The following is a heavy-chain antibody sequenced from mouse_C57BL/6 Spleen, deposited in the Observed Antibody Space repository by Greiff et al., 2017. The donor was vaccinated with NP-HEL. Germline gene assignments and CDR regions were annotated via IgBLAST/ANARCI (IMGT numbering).Heavy chain of an antibody. D-gene: IGHD4-1*01. V-gene: IGHV1-50*01. J-gene: IGHJ3*01. CDR3: ASLLGRAY. CDR1: GYTFTSYW. Sequence: VQLQQPGAELVKPGASVKLSCKASGYTFTSYWMQWVKQRPGQGLEWIGEIDPSDSYTNYNQKFKGKATLTVDTSSSTAYMQLSSLTSEDSAVYYCASLLGRAYWGQGTLVTVSA. CDR2: IDPSDSYT.